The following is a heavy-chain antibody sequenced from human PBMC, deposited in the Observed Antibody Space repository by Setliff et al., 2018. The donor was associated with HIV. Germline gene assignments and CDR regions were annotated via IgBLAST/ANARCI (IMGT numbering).Heavy chain of an antibody. CDR3: ARSFTYNFWSGLAGDAFDI. J-gene: IGHJ3*02. D-gene: IGHD3-3*01. CDR2: IYTSGST. V-gene: IGHV4-4*07. Sequence: SETLSLTCTVSGGSISSYYWSWIRQPAGKGLEWIGRIYTSGSTNYNPSLKSRVTMSVDTSKNQFSLKLSSVTAEDTAVYYCARSFTYNFWSGLAGDAFDIWGQGTMVTVSS. CDR1: GGSISSYY.